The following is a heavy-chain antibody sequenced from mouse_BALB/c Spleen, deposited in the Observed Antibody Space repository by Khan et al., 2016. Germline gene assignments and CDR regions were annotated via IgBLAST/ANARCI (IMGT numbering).Heavy chain of an antibody. CDR2: FYPSSGSI. D-gene: IGHD1-1*02. CDR3: VCQGGNPHYAMDY. CDR1: GYTFTEYI. V-gene: IGHV1-62-2*01. Sequence: VQLQESGAGLVKPGASVKLSCKASGYTFTEYIIHWVKQRSGQGLEWIGWFYPSSGSIKYNEKFKDKATLTVDKSSSTVYMELSSLTSEDSAVYSCVCQGGNPHYAMDYWGQGTSVTVSS. J-gene: IGHJ4*01.